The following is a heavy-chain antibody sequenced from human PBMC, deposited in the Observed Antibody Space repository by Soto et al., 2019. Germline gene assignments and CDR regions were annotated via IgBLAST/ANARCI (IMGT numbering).Heavy chain of an antibody. V-gene: IGHV3-23*01. CDR3: VRWSGYGDL. CDR1: GFIFSDYS. CDR2: MSIGYEKT. Sequence: DVQVLESGGGLVQPGGSLRLSCAASGFIFSDYSMAWVRQTPEKALEWISGMSIGYEKTFYRDSVQGRFTVSRDSSKNTVDLQMHSLRVEDTAVYYCVRWSGYGDLWGQGTLVTVSS. J-gene: IGHJ4*02. D-gene: IGHD5-12*01.